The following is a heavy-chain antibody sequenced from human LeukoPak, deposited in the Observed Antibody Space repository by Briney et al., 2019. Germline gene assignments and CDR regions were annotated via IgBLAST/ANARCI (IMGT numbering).Heavy chain of an antibody. Sequence: SETLSLTCTVSGGSISSGGYYWSWIRQHPGKGLEWIGYIYYSGSTYYNPSLKSRVTISVDTSKNQFSLKLSSVTAADTAVYYCARRGSSAGFDPWGQGTLVTVSS. CDR3: ARRGSSAGFDP. J-gene: IGHJ5*02. D-gene: IGHD3-10*01. CDR2: IYYSGST. CDR1: GGSISSGGYY. V-gene: IGHV4-31*03.